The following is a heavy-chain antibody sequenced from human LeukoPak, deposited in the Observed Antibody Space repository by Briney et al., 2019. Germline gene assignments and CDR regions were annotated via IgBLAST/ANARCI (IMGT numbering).Heavy chain of an antibody. V-gene: IGHV4-34*01. Sequence: SETLSLTCAVYGGSFSGYYWSWIRQPPGKGLEWIGEINHSGSTNYNPSLKSRVTISVDTSKNQFSLKLSSVTAADTAVYYCARGRFPRSWGQGTLVTVSS. J-gene: IGHJ5*02. CDR2: INHSGST. CDR3: ARGRFPRS. CDR1: GGSFSGYY.